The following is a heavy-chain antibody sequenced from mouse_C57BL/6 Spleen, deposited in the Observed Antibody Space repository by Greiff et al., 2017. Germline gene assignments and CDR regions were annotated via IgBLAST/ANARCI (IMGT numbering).Heavy chain of an antibody. CDR2: IDPSDSYT. Sequence: QVQLQQPGAELVMPGASVKLSCKASCYTFTSYWMHWVKQRPGQGLEWIGEIDPSDSYTNYNQKFKGKSTLTVDKSSSTAYMQLSRLTSDDSAVYYCARSLPLNVDYWGQGTTLTVSS. CDR3: ARSLPLNVDY. CDR1: CYTFTSYW. V-gene: IGHV1-69*01. J-gene: IGHJ2*01. D-gene: IGHD1-3*01.